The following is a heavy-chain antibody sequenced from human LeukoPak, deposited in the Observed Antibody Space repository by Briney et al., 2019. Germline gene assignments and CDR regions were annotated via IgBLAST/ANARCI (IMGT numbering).Heavy chain of an antibody. CDR1: GFTFSSYA. V-gene: IGHV3-23*01. CDR3: AIPPGGVYSPFDY. J-gene: IGHJ4*02. D-gene: IGHD5/OR15-5a*01. CDR2: ISGSGGST. Sequence: PGGSPRLSCAASGFTFSSYAMSWVRQAPGKGLEWVSAISGSGGSTYYADSVKGRFTTSRDNSKNTLYLQMNSLRAEDTAVYYCAIPPGGVYSPFDYWGQGTLVTVSS.